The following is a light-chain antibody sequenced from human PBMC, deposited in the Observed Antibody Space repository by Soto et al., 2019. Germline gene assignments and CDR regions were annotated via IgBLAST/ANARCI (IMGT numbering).Light chain of an antibody. CDR2: KAS. CDR3: QQYITYTWT. J-gene: IGKJ1*01. V-gene: IGKV1-5*03. CDR1: QSINSW. Sequence: DIQMTLSPSTLSASVGDRVTITCRASQSINSWLAWYQQKPGKAPKLLIYKASSLESGVPSRFSGSGSGTEFTLTISSLQPDDFATYYCQQYITYTWTFGQGTKVELK.